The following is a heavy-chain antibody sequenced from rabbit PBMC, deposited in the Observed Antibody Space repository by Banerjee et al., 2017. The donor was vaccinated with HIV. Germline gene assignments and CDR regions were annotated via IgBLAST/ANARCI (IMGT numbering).Heavy chain of an antibody. CDR1: GFSFSSSYW. CDR2: INTSSGNT. V-gene: IGHV1S45*01. D-gene: IGHD4-1*01. CDR3: ARDLAGAIGWNFNL. Sequence: QEQLEESGGDLVKPGGSLTLTCTASGFSFSSSYWICWVRQAPGKGLEWIGCINTSSGNTVYASWAKGRFTISKTSSTTVTLQMTSLTAADTATYFCARDLAGAIGWNFNLWGPGTLVTVS. J-gene: IGHJ4*01.